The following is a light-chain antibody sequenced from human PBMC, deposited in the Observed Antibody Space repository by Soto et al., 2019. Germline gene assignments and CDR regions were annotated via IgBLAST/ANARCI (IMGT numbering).Light chain of an antibody. CDR2: QDS. CDR3: QAWDSSTGVV. Sequence: SYELTQPPSVSVSPGQTASINCSGDKLGDKYACWYQQKPGQSPVLVIYQDSKRPSGIPERFSGSNSGNTATLTFRGTQAMDEADYYCQAWDSSTGVVFGGGTKLTVL. V-gene: IGLV3-1*01. J-gene: IGLJ2*01. CDR1: KLGDKY.